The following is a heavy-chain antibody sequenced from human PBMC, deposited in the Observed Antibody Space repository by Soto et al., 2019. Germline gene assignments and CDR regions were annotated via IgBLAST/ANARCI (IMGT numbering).Heavy chain of an antibody. CDR1: GYTFTNSY. CDR3: ARNLAAGDY. J-gene: IGHJ4*02. Sequence: QVQLVQSGAEVKKPGASVKVSCKASGYTFTNSYIHWVRQAPGQGLEWMALLNPNGGSTNYAQNFQGRVTVTRDTPTSTDYMELTSLTSEDTAVYYCARNLAAGDYWGQGTLVTVSS. V-gene: IGHV1-46*01. CDR2: LNPNGGST. D-gene: IGHD6-13*01.